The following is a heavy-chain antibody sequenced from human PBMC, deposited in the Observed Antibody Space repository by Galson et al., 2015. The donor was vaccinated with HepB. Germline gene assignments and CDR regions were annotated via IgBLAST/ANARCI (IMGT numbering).Heavy chain of an antibody. CDR3: ARVPVIWGYYYYMDV. V-gene: IGHV3-48*02. D-gene: IGHD2-21*01. CDR1: GFTFSSYS. CDR2: ISSSSSTI. Sequence: SLRLSCAASGFTFSSYSMNWVRQAPGKGLEWVSYISSSSSTIYYADSVKGRFTISRDNAKNSLYLQMNSLRDEDTAVYYCARVPVIWGYYYYMDVWGKGTTVTVSS. J-gene: IGHJ6*03.